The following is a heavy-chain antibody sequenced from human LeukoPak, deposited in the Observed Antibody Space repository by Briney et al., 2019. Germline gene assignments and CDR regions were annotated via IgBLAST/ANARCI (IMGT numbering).Heavy chain of an antibody. V-gene: IGHV3-74*01. J-gene: IGHJ3*02. CDR2: INTDGSST. Sequence: GGSLRLSCAASGFTFSSYWMYWVRQAPGKGLVWVSRINTDGSSTNYADSVKGRFTISRDNAKNTLFLQMNSLRAEDMAVYYCARAHYYDSSGYSAFDIWGQGTMVTVSS. D-gene: IGHD3-22*01. CDR3: ARAHYYDSSGYSAFDI. CDR1: GFTFSSYW.